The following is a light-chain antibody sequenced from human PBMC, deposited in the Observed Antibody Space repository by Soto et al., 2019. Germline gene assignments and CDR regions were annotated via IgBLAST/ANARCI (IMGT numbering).Light chain of an antibody. V-gene: IGLV2-18*02. CDR3: SSYASSSSDV. Sequence: QSALTQPPSVSGSPGQSVTISCTGTSSDVGSYNRVAWYQQPPGTAPKLMIYEVSNRHSGVPDRFSGSKSGNTASLTISGLQTEDEADHYCSSYASSSSDVFGTGTKLTVL. CDR2: EVS. CDR1: SSDVGSYNR. J-gene: IGLJ1*01.